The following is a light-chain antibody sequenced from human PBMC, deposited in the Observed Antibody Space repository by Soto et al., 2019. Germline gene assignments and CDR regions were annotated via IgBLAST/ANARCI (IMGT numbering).Light chain of an antibody. CDR1: QSVSSN. CDR2: GAS. CDR3: QQYNKWPLT. Sequence: EIVMTQSPGTLSVSPGERATLSCRASQSVSSNLAWYQQKPGQAPRLLIYGASTRATGIPARFSGSGSGTEFTLTISSLQSEDFAVYYCQQYNKWPLTFGGGTKVEIK. J-gene: IGKJ4*01. V-gene: IGKV3D-15*01.